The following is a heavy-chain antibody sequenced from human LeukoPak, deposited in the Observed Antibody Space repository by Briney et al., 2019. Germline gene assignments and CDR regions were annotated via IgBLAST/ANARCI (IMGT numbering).Heavy chain of an antibody. CDR3: ARTDIVVVVAARMDAFDI. V-gene: IGHV1-69*05. CDR1: GGTFSSYA. J-gene: IGHJ3*02. CDR2: IIPIFGTA. Sequence: SVKVSCKASGGTFSSYAISWVRQAPGQGLEWMGGIIPIFGTANYAQKFQGRVTITTDESTSTAYMELSSLRSEDTAVFYCARTDIVVVVAARMDAFDIWGQGTMVTVSS. D-gene: IGHD2-15*01.